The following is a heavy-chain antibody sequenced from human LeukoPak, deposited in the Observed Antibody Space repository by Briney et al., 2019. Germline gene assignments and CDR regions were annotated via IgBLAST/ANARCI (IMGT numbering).Heavy chain of an antibody. Sequence: GGSLRLSCAASGFTFSSYSMNWVRPAPGKGLEWVSSISGSSYIYYADSVKGRFTISRDNAKNSLYLQMNSLRAEDTAVYYCARDLDYDFWSGYYRPTSYYYYGMDVWGQGTTVTVSS. CDR3: ARDLDYDFWSGYYRPTSYYYYGMDV. J-gene: IGHJ6*02. D-gene: IGHD3-3*01. V-gene: IGHV3-21*01. CDR1: GFTFSSYS. CDR2: ISGSSYI.